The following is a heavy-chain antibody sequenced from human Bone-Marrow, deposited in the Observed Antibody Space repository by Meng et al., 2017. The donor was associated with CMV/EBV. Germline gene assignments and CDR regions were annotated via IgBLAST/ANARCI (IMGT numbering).Heavy chain of an antibody. D-gene: IGHD3-22*01. J-gene: IGHJ4*02. CDR1: GFTFSSYA. Sequence: GESLKISCAASGFTFSSYAMSWVRQAPGKGLEWVSAISGSGGSTYYADSVKGRFTISRDNSKNTLYLQMNSLRAEDTAVYYCAKDRRYYDSSGIFGYCGQGTLVTVSS. V-gene: IGHV3-23*01. CDR2: ISGSGGST. CDR3: AKDRRYYDSSGIFGY.